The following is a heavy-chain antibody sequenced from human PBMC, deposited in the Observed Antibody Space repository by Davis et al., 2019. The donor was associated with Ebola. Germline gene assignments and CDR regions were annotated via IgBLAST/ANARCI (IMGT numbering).Heavy chain of an antibody. V-gene: IGHV4-34*01. CDR2: INHSGST. CDR1: GGSFSGYY. D-gene: IGHD2-2*01. J-gene: IGHJ5*02. Sequence: PSETLSLTCAVYGGSFSGYYWSWIRQPPGKGLEWIGEINHSGSTNYNPSLKSRVTISVDTSKNQFSLKLSSVTAADTAVYYCARGCSQLPSTPLVWFDPWGQGTLVTVAS. CDR3: ARGCSQLPSTPLVWFDP.